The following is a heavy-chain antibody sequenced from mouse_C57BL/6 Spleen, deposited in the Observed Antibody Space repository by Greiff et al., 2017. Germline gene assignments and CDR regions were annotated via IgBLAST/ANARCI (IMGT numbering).Heavy chain of an antibody. Sequence: VQLQQPGAELVRPGTSVKLSCKASGYTFTSYWMHWVKQRPGQGLEWIGVIDPSDSYTNYNQKFKGKATLTVDTSSSTAYMQLSSLTSEDSAVYYCATGYSNYVYAMDYWGQGTSDTVST. V-gene: IGHV1-59*01. CDR1: GYTFTSYW. CDR2: IDPSDSYT. D-gene: IGHD2-5*01. CDR3: ATGYSNYVYAMDY. J-gene: IGHJ4*01.